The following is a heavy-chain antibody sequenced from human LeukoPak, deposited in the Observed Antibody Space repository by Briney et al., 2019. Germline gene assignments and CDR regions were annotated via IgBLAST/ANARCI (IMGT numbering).Heavy chain of an antibody. Sequence: GGSLRLSCAASGFTFDDYAMHWVRQAPGKGLEWVSGISRNSGSIGYADSVKGRFTISRDNAKNSLYLQMNSLRAEDTALYYCAKDMTTVTPYYFDYWGQGTLVTVSS. V-gene: IGHV3-9*01. J-gene: IGHJ4*02. D-gene: IGHD4-17*01. CDR1: GFTFDDYA. CDR2: ISRNSGSI. CDR3: AKDMTTVTPYYFDY.